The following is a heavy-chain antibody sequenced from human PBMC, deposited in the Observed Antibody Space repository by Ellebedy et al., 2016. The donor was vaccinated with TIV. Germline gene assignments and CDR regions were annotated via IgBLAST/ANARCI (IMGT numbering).Heavy chain of an antibody. Sequence: PGGSLRLSCAASGFTFSSYAMHWVRQAPGKGLEWVAVISYDGSNKYYADSVKGRFTISRDNSKNTLYLQMNSLRAEDTAVYYCARDLPGPWGQGTLVTVSS. CDR2: ISYDGSNK. CDR1: GFTFSSYA. CDR3: ARDLPGP. J-gene: IGHJ5*02. V-gene: IGHV3-30-3*01.